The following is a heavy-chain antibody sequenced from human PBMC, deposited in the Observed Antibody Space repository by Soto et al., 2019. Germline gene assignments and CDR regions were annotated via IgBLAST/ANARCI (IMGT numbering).Heavy chain of an antibody. CDR2: IYYSGST. CDR1: GGSISSYY. J-gene: IGHJ6*02. Sequence: SETLSLTCTVSGGSISSYYWSWIRQPPGKGLEWIGYIYYSGSTNYNPSLKSRVTISVDTSKNQFSLKLSSVTAADTAVYYCARDKVGYYGSSGYYRVSVPPDYYYGMDVWGQGTTVTVSS. D-gene: IGHD3-22*01. V-gene: IGHV4-59*12. CDR3: ARDKVGYYGSSGYYRVSVPPDYYYGMDV.